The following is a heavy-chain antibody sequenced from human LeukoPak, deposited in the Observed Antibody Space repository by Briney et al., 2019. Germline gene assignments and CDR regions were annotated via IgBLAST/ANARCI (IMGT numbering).Heavy chain of an antibody. CDR3: AKGRVAGTWYYGMDV. CDR2: ISGSGGST. D-gene: IGHD6-19*01. V-gene: IGHV3-23*01. J-gene: IGHJ6*02. CDR1: GFTLSSYA. Sequence: GGSLRLSCAASGFTLSSYAMSWVRQAPGKGLEWVSAISGSGGSTYYADSVKGRFTISRDNSKNTLYLQMNSLRAEDTAVYYCAKGRVAGTWYYGMDVWGQGTTVTVSS.